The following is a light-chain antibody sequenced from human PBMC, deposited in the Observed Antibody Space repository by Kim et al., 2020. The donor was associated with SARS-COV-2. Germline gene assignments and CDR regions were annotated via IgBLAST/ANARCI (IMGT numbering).Light chain of an antibody. V-gene: IGKV1-5*03. CDR2: KAS. CDR1: QSISSW. J-gene: IGKJ1*01. CDR3: QQYNSYWT. Sequence: ASVGDGVPITCRASQSISSWLAWYHQKPGKAPKLLIYKASSLESGVPSRFRGRGSGTEFTLTISSLQPDDFATYYCQQYNSYWTFGQGTKVDIK.